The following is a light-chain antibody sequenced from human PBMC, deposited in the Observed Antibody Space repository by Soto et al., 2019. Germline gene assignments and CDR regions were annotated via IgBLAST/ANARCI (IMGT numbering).Light chain of an antibody. J-gene: IGKJ4*01. CDR3: QQATSFPLT. CDR2: DAS. V-gene: IGKV1-13*02. CDR1: QGIHTA. Sequence: AIQLTQSPSSLSASVGDRVIITCLASQGIHTALAWYQQKPGNAPMLLIYDASTVEAGVPSRFSGSGSGTEFTVTISSLQPEYFATYYCQQATSFPLTFGGGTKVDIK.